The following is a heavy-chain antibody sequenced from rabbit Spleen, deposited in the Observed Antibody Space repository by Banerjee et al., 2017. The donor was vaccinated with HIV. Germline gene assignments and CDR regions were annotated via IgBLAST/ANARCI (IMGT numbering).Heavy chain of an antibody. CDR2: IDVVKSGNT. J-gene: IGHJ4*01. Sequence: QQQLEESGGGLVKPGGTLTLTCTASGFSFSSIYWICWVRQAPGRGLEWIACIDVVKSGNTYYANWAKGRFTISKTSSTTVALQVTSLTAADTATYFCTRDAAGREDFNLWGQGTLVTVS. V-gene: IGHV1S45*01. CDR1: GFSFSSIYW. D-gene: IGHD4-2*01. CDR3: TRDAAGREDFNL.